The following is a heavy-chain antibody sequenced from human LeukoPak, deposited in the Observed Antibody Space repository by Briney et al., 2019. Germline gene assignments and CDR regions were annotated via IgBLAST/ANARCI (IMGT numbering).Heavy chain of an antibody. V-gene: IGHV3-48*02. J-gene: IGHJ4*02. CDR1: GFTFSDYS. CDR2: ISRSSSTI. D-gene: IGHD3-10*01. CDR3: ARDYSGSGSFDY. Sequence: GGSLRLSCAASGFTFSDYSMNWVRQAPGKGLEWVSYISRSSSTIYYADSVEGRFTISRDNARSSLYLQMNSLRDDDTAVYYCARDYSGSGSFDYWGQGTLVTVSS.